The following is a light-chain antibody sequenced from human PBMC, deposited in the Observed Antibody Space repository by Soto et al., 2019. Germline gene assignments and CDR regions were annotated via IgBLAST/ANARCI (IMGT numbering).Light chain of an antibody. J-gene: IGKJ1*01. Sequence: TLMTQSPATLSVSPGESATLSCRASQSVNKNVAWYQQKPGQAPRLLIFRASTRATGIPARFSGSGSGTELTLTISRLQSEDFAVYYCQQHYDWLTWTFGQGTKVDIK. CDR2: RAS. CDR1: QSVNKN. CDR3: QQHYDWLTWT. V-gene: IGKV3D-15*01.